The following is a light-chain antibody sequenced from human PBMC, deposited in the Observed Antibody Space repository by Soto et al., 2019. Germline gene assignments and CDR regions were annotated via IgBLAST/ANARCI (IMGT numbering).Light chain of an antibody. CDR2: AAS. Sequence: DIQMTQSPSSLSASVGARVTSTCLSSQSISSYLNWYQQKPGKAPKPLIYAASSLQSGVPSRFSGSGSGTDFTLTISSLQPEDFATYFCQKANSFPINCGQGTRREI. CDR3: QKANSFPIN. V-gene: IGKV1-39*01. J-gene: IGKJ5*01. CDR1: QSISSY.